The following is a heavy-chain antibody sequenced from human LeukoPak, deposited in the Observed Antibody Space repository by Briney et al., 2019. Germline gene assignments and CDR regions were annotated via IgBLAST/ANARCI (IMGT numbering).Heavy chain of an antibody. Sequence: SETLSLTCTVSGASISSGDHYWSWIRQPPGKGWEWIGYIYYSGATYYNPSLKSRVSISVDTSKNQFSLKLRSVTAADTAIYYCARDRRGYYGSGSNWFDPWGQGTLVTVST. CDR2: IYYSGAT. CDR1: GASISSGDHY. V-gene: IGHV4-30-4*08. J-gene: IGHJ5*02. CDR3: ARDRRGYYGSGSNWFDP. D-gene: IGHD3-10*01.